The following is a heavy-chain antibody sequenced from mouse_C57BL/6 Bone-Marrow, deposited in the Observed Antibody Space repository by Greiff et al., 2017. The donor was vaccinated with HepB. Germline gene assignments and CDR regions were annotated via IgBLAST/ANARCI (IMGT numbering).Heavy chain of an antibody. J-gene: IGHJ1*03. D-gene: IGHD2-3*01. Sequence: QVQLQQPGAELVKPGASVKMSCKASGYTFTSYWITWVKQRPGQGLEWIGDIYPGSGSTNYNEKFKSKATLTVDTSSSTAYMQLSSLTSEDSAVYYCARSDGYYSYWYFDVWGTGTTVTVSS. V-gene: IGHV1-55*01. CDR1: GYTFTSYW. CDR3: ARSDGYYSYWYFDV. CDR2: IYPGSGST.